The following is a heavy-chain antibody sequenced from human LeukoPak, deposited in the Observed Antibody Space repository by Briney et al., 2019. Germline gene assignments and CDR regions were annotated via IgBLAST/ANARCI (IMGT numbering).Heavy chain of an antibody. CDR2: ISWNSGSI. CDR1: GFTFDDYA. V-gene: IGHV3-9*01. CDR3: ARLSDYYDSSGYQNWFDP. Sequence: SGGSLRLSCAASGFTFDDYAMHWVRQAPGKGLEWVSGISWNSGSIGYADSVKGRFTISRDNAKNSLYLQMNSLRAEDTAVYYCARLSDYYDSSGYQNWFDPWGQGTLVTVSS. D-gene: IGHD3-22*01. J-gene: IGHJ5*02.